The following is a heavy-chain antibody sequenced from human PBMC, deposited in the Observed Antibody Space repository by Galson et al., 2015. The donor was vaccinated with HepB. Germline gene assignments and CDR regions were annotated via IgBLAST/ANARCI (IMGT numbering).Heavy chain of an antibody. Sequence: SLRLSCAASGFTFSSYAMHWVRQAPGKGLEWVAVISYDGSNKYYADSVKGRFTISRDNSKNTLYLQMNSLRAEDTAVYYCARDLGSSWHNFDYWGQGTLVTVSS. CDR3: ARDLGSSWHNFDY. D-gene: IGHD6-13*01. V-gene: IGHV3-30-3*01. J-gene: IGHJ4*02. CDR1: GFTFSSYA. CDR2: ISYDGSNK.